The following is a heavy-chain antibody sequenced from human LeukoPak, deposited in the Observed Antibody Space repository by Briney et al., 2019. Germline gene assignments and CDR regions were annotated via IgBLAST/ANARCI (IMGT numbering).Heavy chain of an antibody. V-gene: IGHV3-21*01. D-gene: IGHD5-24*01. CDR3: AGRDGYNSPEYYFDN. CDR2: ISSSSSYI. J-gene: IGHJ4*02. Sequence: GGSLRLSCAASGFTFSSYSMNWVRQAPGKGLEWVSSISSSSSYIYYADSVKGRFTISRDNAKNSLYLQMNSLRAEDTAVYYCAGRDGYNSPEYYFDNWGQGTLVTVSS. CDR1: GFTFSSYS.